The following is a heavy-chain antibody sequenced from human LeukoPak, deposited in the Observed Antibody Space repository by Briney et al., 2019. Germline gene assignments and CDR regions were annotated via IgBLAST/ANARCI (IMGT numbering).Heavy chain of an antibody. V-gene: IGHV4-39*01. Sequence: SETLSLTCTVSGGSISSSSYYWGWIRQPPGKGLEWIGSIYYSGSTYYNPSLKSRVTISVDTSKNRFSLKLSSVTAADTAVYYCARHRVPAARGGYYYYYYGMDVWGQGTTVTVSS. CDR1: GGSISSSSYY. J-gene: IGHJ6*02. D-gene: IGHD2-2*01. CDR3: ARHRVPAARGGYYYYYYGMDV. CDR2: IYYSGST.